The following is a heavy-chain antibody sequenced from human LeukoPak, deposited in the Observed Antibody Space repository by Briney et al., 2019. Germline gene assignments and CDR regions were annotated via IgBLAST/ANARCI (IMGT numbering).Heavy chain of an antibody. CDR2: ISVYNGKT. J-gene: IGHJ5*01. CDR3: ARGGEGPYGNYAPDS. V-gene: IGHV1-18*01. Sequence: ASVKVSSKSSGYTYTTYGITWVRQAPGQGLEWMGWISVYNGKTKYAQKLQGRVIMTADTSTTTAYMELWSLRGDDTAIYYCARGGEGPYGNYAPDSWGQGTLVTVSS. D-gene: IGHD3-10*01. CDR1: GYTYTTYG.